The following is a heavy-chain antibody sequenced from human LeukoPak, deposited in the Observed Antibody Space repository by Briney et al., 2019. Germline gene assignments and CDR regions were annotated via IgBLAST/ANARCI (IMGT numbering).Heavy chain of an antibody. Sequence: GGSLRLSCAASGFTFSSYAMSWVRQAPGKGLEWVSAISGSGGSTYYAGSVKGRFTISRDNSKNTLYLQMNSLRAEDTAVYYCAKGLVGNWNYDWFDPWGQGTLVTVSS. CDR3: AKGLVGNWNYDWFDP. CDR1: GFTFSSYA. V-gene: IGHV3-23*01. CDR2: ISGSGGST. J-gene: IGHJ5*02. D-gene: IGHD1-7*01.